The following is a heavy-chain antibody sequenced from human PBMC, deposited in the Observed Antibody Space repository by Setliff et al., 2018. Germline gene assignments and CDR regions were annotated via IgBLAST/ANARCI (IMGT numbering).Heavy chain of an antibody. J-gene: IGHJ6*02. CDR3: ARDRTAYSYGLDV. CDR2: IYHNGNT. Sequence: SETLSLTCTVSGGSVSPYFWSWIRQPPGKGLQWIGYIYHNGNTNFNPSLKTRVTMSVDTSKNQFALNLRSVTAADSAVYYCARDRTAYSYGLDVWGQGTTVTVSS. D-gene: IGHD5-18*01. V-gene: IGHV4-59*02. CDR1: GGSVSPYF.